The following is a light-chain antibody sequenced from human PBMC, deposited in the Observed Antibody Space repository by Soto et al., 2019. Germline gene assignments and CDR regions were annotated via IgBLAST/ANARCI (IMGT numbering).Light chain of an antibody. CDR1: SSDVGSSNG. Sequence: QSVLTQPPSVSGPPGQSVAISCTGTSSDVGSSNGVSWYQQPPGAAPKLMIYDVTNRPSGVPDRFSGSKSGNTASLTISGLQAEDEADYYCSSYTSSSTYVFGTGTKVTVL. V-gene: IGLV2-18*02. CDR2: DVT. CDR3: SSYTSSSTYV. J-gene: IGLJ1*01.